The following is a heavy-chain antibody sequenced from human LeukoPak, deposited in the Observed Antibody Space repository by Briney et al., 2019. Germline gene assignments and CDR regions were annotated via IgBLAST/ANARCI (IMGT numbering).Heavy chain of an antibody. CDR3: VRNLARTGDFDY. D-gene: IGHD5-12*01. Sequence: AAPVKVSCKASGYSFISYDINWVRQATGQGLEWLGWMNPNSGSTGYAQNFQGRVSMTRDTSISTAYMELSNLGSEDTAVYYCVRNLARTGDFDYWGQGTLVTVSS. CDR2: MNPNSGST. CDR1: GYSFISYD. V-gene: IGHV1-8*01. J-gene: IGHJ4*02.